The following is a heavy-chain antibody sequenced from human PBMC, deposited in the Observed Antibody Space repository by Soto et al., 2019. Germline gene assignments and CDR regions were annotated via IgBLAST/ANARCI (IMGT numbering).Heavy chain of an antibody. J-gene: IGHJ5*02. Sequence: QLQLQESGSGLVKPSQTLSLTCAVSGGSISSGGYSWSWIRQPPGKGLEWIGYIYHSGSTYYNPSLKSRVTISVDRSKNQFSLKLSSVTAAATALYYCARAGYYGSRAGWFDPWGQGTLVTVSS. V-gene: IGHV4-30-2*01. CDR1: GGSISSGGYS. D-gene: IGHD3-10*01. CDR2: IYHSGST. CDR3: ARAGYYGSRAGWFDP.